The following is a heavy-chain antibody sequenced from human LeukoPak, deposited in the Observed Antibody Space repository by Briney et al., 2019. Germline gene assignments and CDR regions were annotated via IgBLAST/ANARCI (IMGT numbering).Heavy chain of an antibody. CDR3: AKPGAVAGTWGFDY. Sequence: GGSLRLSCAASGFTFSSYAMSWVRQAPGKGLEWVSAISGSGGSTYYADSVKGWFTISRDNSKNTLYLQMNSLRAEDTAVYYCAKPGAVAGTWGFDYWGQGTLVTVSS. J-gene: IGHJ4*02. CDR1: GFTFSSYA. V-gene: IGHV3-23*01. CDR2: ISGSGGST. D-gene: IGHD6-19*01.